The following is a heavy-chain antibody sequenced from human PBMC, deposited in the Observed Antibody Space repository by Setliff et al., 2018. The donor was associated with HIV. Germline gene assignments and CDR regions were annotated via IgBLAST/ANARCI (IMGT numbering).Heavy chain of an antibody. CDR1: GFTFNHYW. CDR3: ARVPPQVPGVAFDI. D-gene: IGHD3-10*01. CDR2: TKEDGSEK. V-gene: IGHV3-7*01. J-gene: IGHJ3*02. Sequence: PGGSLRLSCVASGFTFNHYWMSWVRHVPGKGLQWVADTKEDGSEKYYVDSVKGRFTISRDNAKRSLYLQMNSLRAEDTAVYYCARVPPQVPGVAFDIWGQGTMVTVSS.